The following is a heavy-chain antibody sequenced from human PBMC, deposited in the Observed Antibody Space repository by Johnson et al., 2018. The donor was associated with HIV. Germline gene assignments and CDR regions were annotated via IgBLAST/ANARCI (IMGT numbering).Heavy chain of an antibody. CDR1: GFTVSSNY. D-gene: IGHD3-22*01. Sequence: VPLVESGGGLVQPGGSLRLSCAASGFTVSSNYMSWVRQAPGKGLEWVSVIYSGGSTYYADSVKGRFTISRDNSKNTLYLQMNSLRAEDTAVYYCARVGGLYYYDSSGYRDDAFDIWGQGTMVTVSS. J-gene: IGHJ3*02. CDR2: IYSGGST. V-gene: IGHV3-66*01. CDR3: ARVGGLYYYDSSGYRDDAFDI.